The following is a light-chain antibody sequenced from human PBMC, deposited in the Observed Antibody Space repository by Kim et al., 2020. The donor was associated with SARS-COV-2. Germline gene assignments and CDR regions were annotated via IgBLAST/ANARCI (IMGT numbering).Light chain of an antibody. CDR2: QDN. Sequence: SVFPGQSASITCSGDKLGDKYASWYQQKSGQSPVLVIYQDNKRPSGIPERFSGSNSGNTATLTISGTQAMDEADYYCQAWDSSTYVFGPGTKVTVL. CDR3: QAWDSSTYV. CDR1: KLGDKY. J-gene: IGLJ1*01. V-gene: IGLV3-1*01.